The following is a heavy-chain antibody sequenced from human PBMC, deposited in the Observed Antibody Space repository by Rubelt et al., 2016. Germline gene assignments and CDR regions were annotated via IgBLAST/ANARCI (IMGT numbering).Heavy chain of an antibody. CDR3: ARVWESGTIFGVVDGMDV. V-gene: IGHV3-74*01. J-gene: IGHJ6*02. D-gene: IGHD3-3*01. Sequence: SYADSAKGRFTISRDNAKNTLYLQMNSLRAEDTAVYYCARVWESGTIFGVVDGMDVWGQGTTVTVAS.